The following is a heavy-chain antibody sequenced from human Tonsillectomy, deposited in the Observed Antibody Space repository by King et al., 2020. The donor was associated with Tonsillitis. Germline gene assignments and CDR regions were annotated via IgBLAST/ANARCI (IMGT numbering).Heavy chain of an antibody. CDR1: GFTFDDYA. D-gene: IGHD3-3*01. V-gene: IGHV3-9*01. CDR3: AKDTRALYDFWTGSFDY. J-gene: IGHJ4*02. CDR2: ISWNSGGT. Sequence: VQLVESGGGLVQPVRSLRLSCAASGFTFDDYAMHWVRQAPGKGLEGVSGISWNSGGTGYADSVKGRFTNSRDNAKNSLYLQMNSLRAEDTALYYCAKDTRALYDFWTGSFDYWGQGTLVTVSS.